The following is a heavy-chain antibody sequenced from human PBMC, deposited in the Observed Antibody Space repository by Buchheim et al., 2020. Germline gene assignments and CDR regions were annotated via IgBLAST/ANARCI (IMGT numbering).Heavy chain of an antibody. D-gene: IGHD1-1*01. CDR1: GFNFSNSW. V-gene: IGHV3-74*03. Sequence: EVQLVESGGGLVQPGGSLRLSCAASGFNFSNSWMHWVRQAPGKGLVWVSRINGDGSSPTYADSVKGRITISRDNAKNTLYLQMNSLRAEDTAVYYCAREGTTGGLGDRWGQGIL. CDR2: INGDGSSP. J-gene: IGHJ5*02. CDR3: AREGTTGGLGDR.